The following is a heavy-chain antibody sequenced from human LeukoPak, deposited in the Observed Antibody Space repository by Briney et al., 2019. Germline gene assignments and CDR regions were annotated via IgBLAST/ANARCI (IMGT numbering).Heavy chain of an antibody. D-gene: IGHD1-1*01. J-gene: IGHJ4*02. CDR2: IYYSGST. CDR1: GGSISSYY. CDR3: ARSKLEPTTVDY. V-gene: IGHV4-59*01. Sequence: SETLSLTCTVSGGSISSYYWSWLRQPPGKGLEWIGYIYYSGSTNYNPSLKSRVTISVDTSKNQFSLKLSSVTAADTAVYYCARSKLEPTTVDYWGQGTLVTVSS.